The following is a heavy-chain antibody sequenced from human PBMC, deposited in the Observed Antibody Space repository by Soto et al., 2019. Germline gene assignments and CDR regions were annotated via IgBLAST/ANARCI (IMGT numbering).Heavy chain of an antibody. Sequence: GASVKVSCKAPGYTFTSYDIYWVRQATGQGLEWMGIINPSGGSTSYAQKFQGRVTMTRDTSTSTVYMELSSLRSEDTAVYYCARVPQYGSTLHFDPWGQGTLVTVSS. CDR3: ARVPQYGSTLHFDP. CDR2: INPSGGST. D-gene: IGHD3-10*01. V-gene: IGHV1-46*01. J-gene: IGHJ5*02. CDR1: GYTFTSYD.